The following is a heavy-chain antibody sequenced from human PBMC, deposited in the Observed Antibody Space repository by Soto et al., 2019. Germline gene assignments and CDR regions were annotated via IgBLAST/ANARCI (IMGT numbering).Heavy chain of an antibody. V-gene: IGHV4-59*01. J-gene: IGHJ5*02. CDR2: IYYSGST. CDR3: ARRANSGYSSSWSNWFDP. Sequence: SETLSLTCTVSGGSISSYYWSWIRQPPGKGLEWIGYIYYSGSTNYNPSLKSRVTISVDTSKNQFSLKLSSVTAADTAVYYCARRANSGYSSSWSNWFDPWGQGTLVTVSS. D-gene: IGHD6-13*01. CDR1: GGSISSYY.